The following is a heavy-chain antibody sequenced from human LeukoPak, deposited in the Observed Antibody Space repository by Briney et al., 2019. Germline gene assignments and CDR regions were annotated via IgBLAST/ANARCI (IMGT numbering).Heavy chain of an antibody. D-gene: IGHD6-19*01. CDR3: ARRDISSGWSFDY. Sequence: PSETLSLTCTVSGGSICNYHWGWIRQPAGKGLEWIGQIHTSGSTNYNPPLKSRVSMSIDTTEDQVSLTIRSVTAADTAFYYCARRDISSGWSFDYWGQGTLVTVSS. CDR1: GGSICNYH. J-gene: IGHJ4*02. CDR2: IHTSGST. V-gene: IGHV4-4*07.